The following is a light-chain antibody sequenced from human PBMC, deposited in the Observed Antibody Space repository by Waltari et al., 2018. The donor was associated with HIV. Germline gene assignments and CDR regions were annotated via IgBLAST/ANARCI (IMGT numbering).Light chain of an antibody. V-gene: IGLV2-14*01. CDR1: TSHVGGYEY. CDR3: TSYRSGSTLV. Sequence: QSALTQPASVSGSPGQSITISCTGTTSHVGGYEYVSWYQQHPGQAPKLMIFEFTYRPSGVSHRFSGSKSGNTASLTISGLQAEDEADYYCTSYRSGSTLVVGGGTKVTVL. J-gene: IGLJ2*01. CDR2: EFT.